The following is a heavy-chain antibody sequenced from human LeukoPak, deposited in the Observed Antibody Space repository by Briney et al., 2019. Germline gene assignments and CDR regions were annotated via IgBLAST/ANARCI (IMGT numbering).Heavy chain of an antibody. V-gene: IGHV4-34*01. CDR1: GGSFSGYY. Sequence: SEPPSLTCAVYGGSFSGYYWSWIRQPPGKGLEWIGEINHSGSTNYNPSLKSRVTISVDTSKNQFSLKLSSVTAADTAVYYCAREVWYYGSGSYSAWFDPWGQGTLVTVSS. J-gene: IGHJ5*02. CDR3: AREVWYYGSGSYSAWFDP. D-gene: IGHD3-10*01. CDR2: INHSGST.